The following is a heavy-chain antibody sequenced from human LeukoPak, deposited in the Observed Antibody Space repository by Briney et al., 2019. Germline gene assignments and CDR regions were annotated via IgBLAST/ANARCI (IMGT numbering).Heavy chain of an antibody. CDR3: ATRRDDYNSFYFDY. V-gene: IGHV3-7*01. CDR1: GFTFSSYA. CDR2: IKQDGSEK. J-gene: IGHJ4*02. Sequence: PGGSLRLSCAASGFTFSSYAMSWVRQAPGKGLEWVANIKQDGSEKYYVDSVKGRFTISIDNAKNSLYLQMDSLRAEDTAVYYCATRRDDYNSFYFDYWGQGTLVTVSS. D-gene: IGHD5-24*01.